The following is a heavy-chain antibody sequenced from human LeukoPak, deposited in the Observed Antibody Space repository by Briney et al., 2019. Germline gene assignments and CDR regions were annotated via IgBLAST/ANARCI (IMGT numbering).Heavy chain of an antibody. D-gene: IGHD2-21*01. CDR2: ISSSSGTT. CDR3: ARDRYCSGDSCNWDPLDS. Sequence: GGSLRLSCAASGVTFSSYSMNWVRQAPGKGLEWVSYISSSSGTTYYADSVKGRFTISRDNAKNSLYLQMNRLRAEDTAVYYCARDRYCSGDSCNWDPLDSWGQGTLVTVSS. J-gene: IGHJ4*02. V-gene: IGHV3-48*01. CDR1: GVTFSSYS.